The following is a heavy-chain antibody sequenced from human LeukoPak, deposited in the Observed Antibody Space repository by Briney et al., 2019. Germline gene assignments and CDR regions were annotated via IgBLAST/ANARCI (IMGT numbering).Heavy chain of an antibody. J-gene: IGHJ4*02. CDR1: GGSISSSGYF. V-gene: IGHV4-39*01. CDR2: IYYSGST. D-gene: IGHD5-24*01. CDR3: ARHSRDGYNYVHFDY. Sequence: SETLSLTCTVSGGSISSSGYFWRWIRQPPGKGLGWSGSIYYSGSTYYDPSLKSRVTISVDTSNNQFSLKLSSVTAADTAVYYCARHSRDGYNYVHFDYWGQGTLVTVSS.